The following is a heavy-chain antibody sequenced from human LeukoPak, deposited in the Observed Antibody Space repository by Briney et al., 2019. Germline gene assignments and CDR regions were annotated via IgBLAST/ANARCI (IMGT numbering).Heavy chain of an antibody. CDR3: VKEDQYCGSTGCYTVGFDY. CDR2: ISGSGGNT. Sequence: GGSLRLSCAASAFTFSNYAMGWVRQAPGKGLEWVSAISGSGGNTCYADSVKGRFTISRDNSKNTLYLQMNSLRAEDTAIYYCVKEDQYCGSTGCYTVGFDYWGQGTLVTVSS. CDR1: AFTFSNYA. V-gene: IGHV3-23*01. D-gene: IGHD2-2*02. J-gene: IGHJ4*02.